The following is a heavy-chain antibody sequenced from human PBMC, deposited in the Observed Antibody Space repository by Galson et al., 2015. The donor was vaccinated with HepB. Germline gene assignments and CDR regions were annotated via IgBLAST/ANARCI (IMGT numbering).Heavy chain of an antibody. CDR3: ARGRKRGSGFSPNPSDPFDI. V-gene: IGHV1-2*06. CDR1: GYIFSGYY. J-gene: IGHJ3*02. Sequence: SVKVSCKASGYIFSGYYIYWVRQAPGQGLEWMGRINPNSGGTYYAQKFQGRVTMTRDSSINTAYMELSRLRSDDTAVFYCARGRKRGSGFSPNPSDPFDIWGQGTLVTVSS. CDR2: INPNSGGT. D-gene: IGHD3-22*01.